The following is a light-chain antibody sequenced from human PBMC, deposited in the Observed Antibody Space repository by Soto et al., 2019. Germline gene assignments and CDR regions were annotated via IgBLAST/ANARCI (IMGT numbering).Light chain of an antibody. CDR3: QQRSNWPLT. Sequence: EIVLTQSPATLSLSPGERATLSCRASPSVTNYLAWYQQKPGQAPRLLIYDASNRATGIPARFSGSGSGTDFTLTISSLEPEDFAVYYCQQRSNWPLTFGQGTRLEIK. J-gene: IGKJ5*01. CDR2: DAS. CDR1: PSVTNY. V-gene: IGKV3-11*01.